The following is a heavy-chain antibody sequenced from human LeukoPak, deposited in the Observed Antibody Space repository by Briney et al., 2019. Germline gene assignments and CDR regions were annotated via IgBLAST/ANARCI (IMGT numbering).Heavy chain of an antibody. D-gene: IGHD3-3*01. CDR3: ARARAHYDLWSGYFFGH. CDR2: SYYSGST. CDR1: GGSISSGDYY. Sequence: QRLSLTCPVPGGSISSGDYYWSGIRQPPGKGLACIGYSYYSGSTYYNPSRKSRVAQSVETSKHPFSLNQCSATAADTSVYYMARARAHYDLWSGYFFGHWGQGTLVT. J-gene: IGHJ5*02. V-gene: IGHV4-30-4*08.